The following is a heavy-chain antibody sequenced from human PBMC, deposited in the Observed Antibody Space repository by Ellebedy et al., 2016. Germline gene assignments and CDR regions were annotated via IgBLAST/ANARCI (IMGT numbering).Heavy chain of an antibody. Sequence: SETLSLXXAVYGGSFSGYYWSWIRQPPGKGLEWIGEINHSGSTNYNPSLKSRVTISVDTSKNQFSLKLSSVTAADTAVYYCARGGGSCYDAFDIWGQGTMVTVSS. J-gene: IGHJ3*02. CDR1: GGSFSGYY. CDR3: ARGGGSCYDAFDI. D-gene: IGHD2-15*01. V-gene: IGHV4-34*01. CDR2: INHSGST.